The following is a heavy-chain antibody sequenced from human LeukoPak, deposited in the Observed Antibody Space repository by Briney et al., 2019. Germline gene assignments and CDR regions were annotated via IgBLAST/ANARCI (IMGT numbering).Heavy chain of an antibody. D-gene: IGHD1-26*01. Sequence: GGSLRLSCAASGFTFTSYSMNWVRQAPGKGLEWVSTISGGGGSTYYADSVRGRFTISRDNSKNTLYLQVNSPRAEDTAVYYCAKGGKWDVTPFDYWGQGTLVTVSS. J-gene: IGHJ4*02. CDR1: GFTFTSYS. CDR2: ISGGGGST. V-gene: IGHV3-23*01. CDR3: AKGGKWDVTPFDY.